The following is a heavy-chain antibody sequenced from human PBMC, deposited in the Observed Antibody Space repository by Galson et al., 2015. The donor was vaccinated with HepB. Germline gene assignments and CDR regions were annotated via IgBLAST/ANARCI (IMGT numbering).Heavy chain of an antibody. V-gene: IGHV4-39*01. D-gene: IGHD6-13*01. CDR2: IYYSGNT. J-gene: IGHJ4*02. CDR1: GASISSSSYY. Sequence: ETLSLTCTVSGASISSSSYYWGWIRQPPGKGLEWIGTIYYSGNTYYNSSLKSRVTISVDTSKNQFSLKLSSVTAADTAVYYCATSSWHLLYFDYWGQGTLVTVSS. CDR3: ATSSWHLLYFDY.